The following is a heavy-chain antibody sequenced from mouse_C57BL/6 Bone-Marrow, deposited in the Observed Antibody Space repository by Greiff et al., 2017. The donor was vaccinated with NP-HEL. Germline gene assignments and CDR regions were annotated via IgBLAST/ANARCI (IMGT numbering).Heavy chain of an antibody. D-gene: IGHD1-1*01. CDR2: IDPNSGGT. Sequence: QVQLQQPGAELVKPGASVKLSCKASGYTFTSYWMHWVQQRPGRGLEWIGRIDPNSGGTKYNEKLPSKANLTVDKTSSTASMQLSSLTSEDSAVYYCAREVLRRYWYFVVWGTGTTVTVSS. V-gene: IGHV1-72*01. CDR1: GYTFTSYW. CDR3: AREVLRRYWYFVV. J-gene: IGHJ1*03.